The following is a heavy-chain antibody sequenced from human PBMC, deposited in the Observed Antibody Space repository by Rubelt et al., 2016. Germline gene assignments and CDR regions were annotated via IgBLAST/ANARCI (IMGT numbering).Heavy chain of an antibody. CDR1: GGSFSGYY. J-gene: IGHJ4*02. V-gene: IGHV4-34*01. Sequence: QVQLQQWGAGLLKPSETLSLTCAVYGGSFSGYYWSWIRQPPGKGLEWIGEINHSGSTNYNPSLKSLVTRSVDTSKNQFSLKLSSVTAADTAVYYCARGGHLPGGSPFDYWGQGTLVTVAS. CDR3: ARGGHLPGGSPFDY. CDR2: INHSGST. D-gene: IGHD1-1*01.